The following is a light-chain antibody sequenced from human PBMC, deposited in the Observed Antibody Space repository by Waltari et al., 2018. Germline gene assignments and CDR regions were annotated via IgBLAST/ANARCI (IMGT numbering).Light chain of an antibody. V-gene: IGKV3-15*01. CDR2: AAS. CDR3: QQYDNWPKT. J-gene: IGKJ1*01. Sequence: EIVMTQSPATLSVSPGERATLSCRARQSVSSNLAWYQQKPGQSPRLLIYAASTRATGIAARVSGSGSGTEFTLTISSMQSEDFAVYFCQQYDNWPKTFGQGTKVEIK. CDR1: QSVSSN.